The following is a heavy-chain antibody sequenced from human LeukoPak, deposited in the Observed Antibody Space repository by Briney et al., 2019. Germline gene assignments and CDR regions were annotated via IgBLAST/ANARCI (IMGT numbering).Heavy chain of an antibody. CDR3: ARQWLVRDWYFDL. CDR1: GYTFTGCY. V-gene: IGHV1-2*02. D-gene: IGHD6-19*01. Sequence: ALVRVSCKASGYTFTGCYMHWVRQAPGQGLEWMGWINPNSGGTDYAQKFQGRVTMTRDTSISTAYMELSRLRSDDTAVYYCARQWLVRDWYFDLWGRGTLVTVSS. CDR2: INPNSGGT. J-gene: IGHJ2*01.